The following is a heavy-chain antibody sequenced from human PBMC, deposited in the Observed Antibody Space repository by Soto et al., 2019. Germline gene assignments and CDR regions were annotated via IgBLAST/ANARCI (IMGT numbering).Heavy chain of an antibody. J-gene: IGHJ5*02. Sequence: SETLSLTCAVYGGSFSGYYWSWIRQPPGKGLEWIGEINHSGSTNYNPSLKSRVTISVDTSKNQFSLKLSSVTAADTAVYYCARGRPAYDFWSGGGWFDPWGQGTLVTVS. CDR3: ARGRPAYDFWSGGGWFDP. CDR2: INHSGST. CDR1: GGSFSGYY. V-gene: IGHV4-34*01. D-gene: IGHD3-3*01.